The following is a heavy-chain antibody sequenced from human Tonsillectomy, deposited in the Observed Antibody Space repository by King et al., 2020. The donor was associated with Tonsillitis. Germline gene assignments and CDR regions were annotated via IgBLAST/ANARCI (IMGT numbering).Heavy chain of an antibody. V-gene: IGHV4-39*01. CDR3: AVVLDYFGY. CDR2: IYYSGMT. J-gene: IGHJ4*02. D-gene: IGHD3-22*01. CDR1: GGSISSSRFY. Sequence: LQLQESGPGLVKPSETLSLTCTVSGGSISSSRFYWGWIRQPPGKGLEWIGSIYYSGMTYYNPSLKRRVTISVDTSKNQFSLKLSSVTAADTAVYYCAVVLDYFGYWGQGTLVTVSS.